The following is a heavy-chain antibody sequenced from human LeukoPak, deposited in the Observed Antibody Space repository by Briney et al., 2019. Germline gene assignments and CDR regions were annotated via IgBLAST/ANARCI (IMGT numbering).Heavy chain of an antibody. CDR3: AKDIAAAGPPAFDY. CDR2: INGDGGST. D-gene: IGHD6-13*01. J-gene: IGHJ4*02. Sequence: GGSLRLSCAASGFTFDDYAMHWVRQAPGKGLEWVSLINGDGGSTYYADSVKGRFTISRDNSKNSLYLQMNSLRTEDTALYYCAKDIAAAGPPAFDYWGQGTLVTVSS. V-gene: IGHV3-43*02. CDR1: GFTFDDYA.